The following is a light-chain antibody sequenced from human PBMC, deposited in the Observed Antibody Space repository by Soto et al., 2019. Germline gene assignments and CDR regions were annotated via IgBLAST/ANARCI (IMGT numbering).Light chain of an antibody. V-gene: IGKV1-39*01. CDR3: QQSYSSPPT. Sequence: DIQMTQSQSSLSASVGDRVTITCRASQYISIYLNWYQQKPGKAHKXLISAASSLQSGVPPRFSGSGSGTDFTLTISSLQPEDFETYDGQQSYSSPPTFGQGTKVDIK. CDR1: QYISIY. CDR2: AAS. J-gene: IGKJ1*01.